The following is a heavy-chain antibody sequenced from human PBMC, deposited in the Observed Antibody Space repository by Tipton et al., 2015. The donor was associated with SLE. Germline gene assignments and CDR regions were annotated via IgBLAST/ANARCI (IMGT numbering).Heavy chain of an antibody. V-gene: IGHV3-11*04. Sequence: SLRLSCTASGFTFDDYGLSWVRQAPGKGLEWVSQISSSAITTYYADSVKGRFTVSRDNARNSLYLQMNSLRVEDTAVYHCARISSGNYCLDYWGQGTLVTVSS. CDR3: ARISSGNYCLDY. J-gene: IGHJ4*02. CDR2: ISSSAITT. CDR1: GFTFDDYG. D-gene: IGHD3-10*01.